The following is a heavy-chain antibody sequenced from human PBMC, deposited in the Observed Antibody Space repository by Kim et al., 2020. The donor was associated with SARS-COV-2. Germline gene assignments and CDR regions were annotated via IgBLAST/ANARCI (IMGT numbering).Heavy chain of an antibody. Sequence: ASVKVSCKASGYTFTSYAMHWVRQAPGQRLEWMGWINAGNGNTKYSQKFQGRVTITRDTSASTAYMELSSLRSEDTAVYYCARERGSSWYSEGFDYWGQGTLVTVSS. V-gene: IGHV1-3*01. CDR3: ARERGSSWYSEGFDY. CDR2: INAGNGNT. CDR1: GYTFTSYA. J-gene: IGHJ4*02. D-gene: IGHD6-13*01.